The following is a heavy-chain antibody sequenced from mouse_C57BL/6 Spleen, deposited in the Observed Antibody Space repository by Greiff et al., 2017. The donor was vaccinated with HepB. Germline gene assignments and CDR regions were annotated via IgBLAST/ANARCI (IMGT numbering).Heavy chain of an antibody. J-gene: IGHJ4*01. CDR3: ARPSITTVVAPTDAMDY. D-gene: IGHD1-1*01. V-gene: IGHV1-50*01. CDR2: IDPSDSYT. Sequence: QVQLQQPGAELVKPGASVKLSCKASGYTFTSYWMQWVKQRPGQGLEWIGEIDPSDSYTNYNQKFKGKATLTVDTSSSPAYMQLSSLTSEDSAVYYCARPSITTVVAPTDAMDYWGQGTSVTVSS. CDR1: GYTFTSYW.